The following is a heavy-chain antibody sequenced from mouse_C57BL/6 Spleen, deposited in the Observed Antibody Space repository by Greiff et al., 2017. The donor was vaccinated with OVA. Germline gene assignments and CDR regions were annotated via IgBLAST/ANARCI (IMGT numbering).Heavy chain of an antibody. J-gene: IGHJ3*01. CDR3: ARSGEIMVTTGFAY. Sequence: QVQLQQPGAELVMPGASVKLSCKASGYTFTSYWMHWVKQRPGQGLEWIGEIDPSDSYTNYNQKFKGKSTLTVDKSSSTAYMQLSSLTSEDSAVYYCARSGEIMVTTGFAYWGQGTLVTVSA. D-gene: IGHD2-2*01. V-gene: IGHV1-69*01. CDR2: IDPSDSYT. CDR1: GYTFTSYW.